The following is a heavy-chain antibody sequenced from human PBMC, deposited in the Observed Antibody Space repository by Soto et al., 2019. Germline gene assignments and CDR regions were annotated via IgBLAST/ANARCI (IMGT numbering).Heavy chain of an antibody. D-gene: IGHD4-17*01. CDR1: GFTVSSNY. V-gene: IGHV3-53*01. CDR3: ARGSSVHYGDYAGDGTGWYFDL. J-gene: IGHJ2*01. CDR2: IYSGGST. Sequence: EVQLVESGGGLIQPGGSLRLSCAASGFTVSSNYMSWVRQAPGKGLEWVSVIYSGGSTYYADSVKGRFTISRDNSKNTLYLQMNGLRAEDTAVYYCARGSSVHYGDYAGDGTGWYFDLWGRGTLVTVSS.